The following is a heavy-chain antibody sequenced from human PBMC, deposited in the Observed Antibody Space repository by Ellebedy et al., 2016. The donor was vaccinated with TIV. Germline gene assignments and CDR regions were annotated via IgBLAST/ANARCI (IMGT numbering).Heavy chain of an antibody. CDR3: AKPFVGHCISTVCYVFDD. J-gene: IGHJ4*02. V-gene: IGHV3-23*05. Sequence: GESLKISCAASGFTFSPYAMAWVRQAQGKGLAWVSGIVGSGAEKYADSVKGRFTISRDTSKRTVDLQMRSVRAEDTAVYYCAKPFVGHCISTVCYVFDDWGPGTLVTVSS. CDR1: GFTFSPYA. D-gene: IGHD2-2*01. CDR2: IVGSGA.